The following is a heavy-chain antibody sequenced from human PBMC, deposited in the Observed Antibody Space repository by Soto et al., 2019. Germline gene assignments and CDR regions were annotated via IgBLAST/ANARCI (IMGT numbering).Heavy chain of an antibody. CDR3: ARESGGATATLDYYYFYMDV. Sequence: QVQLVQSGAEVKKPGASVTVSCRASGDTFTGYYMHWVRQAPGQGLEWMGWINPNSGVTKYAQKLQGWVTMTRDTSIRTVYMQLSRLRSDDTAVSYCARESGGATATLDYYYFYMDVWGTGTTVTVSS. V-gene: IGHV1-2*04. D-gene: IGHD5-12*01. CDR1: GDTFTGYY. CDR2: INPNSGVT. J-gene: IGHJ6*03.